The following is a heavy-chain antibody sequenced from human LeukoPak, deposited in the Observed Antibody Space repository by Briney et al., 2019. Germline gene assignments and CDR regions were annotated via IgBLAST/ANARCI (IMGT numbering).Heavy chain of an antibody. CDR2: IYYSGST. CDR1: GGSISSYY. J-gene: IGHJ4*02. V-gene: IGHV4-59*01. Sequence: SETLSLTCTVSGGSISSYYWSWIRQPPGKGLEWIGYIYYSGSTNYNPSLKSRVAISVDTSKNQFSLKLSSVTAADTAVYYCAREAATALYYFDYWGQGTLVTVSS. D-gene: IGHD2-21*02. CDR3: AREAATALYYFDY.